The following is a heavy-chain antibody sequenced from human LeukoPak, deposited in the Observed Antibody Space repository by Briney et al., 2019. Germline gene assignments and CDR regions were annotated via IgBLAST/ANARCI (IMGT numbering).Heavy chain of an antibody. CDR3: AKDITMVRGVIIPLDDAFDI. CDR1: GFTFSSYG. V-gene: IGHV3-30*02. Sequence: GGSLRLSCAASGFTFSSYGMHWVRQAPGKGLEWVAFIRYDGSNKYYADSVKGRFTISRDNSKNTLYLQVNSLRAEGTAVYYCAKDITMVRGVIIPLDDAFDIWGQGTMVTVSS. D-gene: IGHD3-10*01. CDR2: IRYDGSNK. J-gene: IGHJ3*02.